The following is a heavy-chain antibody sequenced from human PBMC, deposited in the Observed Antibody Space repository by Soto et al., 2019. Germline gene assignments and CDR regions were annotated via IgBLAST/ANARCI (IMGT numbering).Heavy chain of an antibody. V-gene: IGHV3-23*01. CDR2: FRTSGDGGTT. Sequence: GGSLRLSCAASGFTFSSYSMSWVRQAPGKGLEWVSGFRTSGDGGTTYYADSVKGRFTISRDNSKNMLFLQMNSLRAEDTAIYYCAKKVNSGPGSQYFDYWGQGTLVTSPQ. J-gene: IGHJ4*02. D-gene: IGHD3-10*01. CDR3: AKKVNSGPGSQYFDY. CDR1: GFTFSSYS.